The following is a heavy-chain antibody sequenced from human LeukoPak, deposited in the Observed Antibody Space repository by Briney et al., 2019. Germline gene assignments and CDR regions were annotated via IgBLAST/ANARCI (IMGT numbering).Heavy chain of an antibody. CDR1: GFTFSSYE. CDR3: AREGVLYDILTGFYSGAFDI. V-gene: IGHV3-48*03. D-gene: IGHD3-9*01. CDR2: ISSSGSTI. J-gene: IGHJ3*02. Sequence: GGSLRLSCAVSGFTFSSYEMNWVRQAPGKGLEWVSYISSSGSTIYYADSVKGRFTISRDNPKNSLYLQMNSLRAEDTAVYYCAREGVLYDILTGFYSGAFDIWGQGTMVTVSS.